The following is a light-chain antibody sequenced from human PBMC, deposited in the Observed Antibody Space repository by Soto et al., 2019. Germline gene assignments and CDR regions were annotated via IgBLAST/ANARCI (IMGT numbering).Light chain of an antibody. CDR2: QDN. CDR1: KLGEKY. CDR3: QAWDNSAP. J-gene: IGLJ2*01. V-gene: IGLV3-1*01. Sequence: SYELTQPPSVSVSPGQTASITCSGDKLGEKYASWYQQKPGQSPVLVIYQDNKRPSGIPERFSGSNSGNTATLTISGTQAMDEADYYCQAWDNSAPFGGGTQLTVL.